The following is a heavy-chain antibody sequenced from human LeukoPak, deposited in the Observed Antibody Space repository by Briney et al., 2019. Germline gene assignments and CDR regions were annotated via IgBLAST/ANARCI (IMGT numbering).Heavy chain of an antibody. V-gene: IGHV3-11*04. Sequence: GGTLRLSCAASGFTFSDDYMSWIRQAPGKGREGVSYISSSGSSNDYGDSVKGRLTISRDNAKNCLYLQMNSLRADDTAMYYCARLKYTGSRHYFFDDWGQGTLVTVSS. D-gene: IGHD6-13*01. CDR3: ARLKYTGSRHYFFDD. J-gene: IGHJ4*02. CDR1: GFTFSDDY. CDR2: ISSSGSSN.